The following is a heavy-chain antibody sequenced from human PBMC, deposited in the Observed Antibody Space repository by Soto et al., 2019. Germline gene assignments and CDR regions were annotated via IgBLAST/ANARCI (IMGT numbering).Heavy chain of an antibody. J-gene: IGHJ6*03. CDR1: SGSGNSDTYY. V-gene: IGHV4-61*01. Sequence: PSEILSLTCTVSSGSGNSDTYYWTWIRQPPGKGLEGSVNIFYRGSTNYNPSLKSRVTISVDTSKNQFSLKLSSVTAADTAVYYCARVRRPGDIVVVPAAMRYYYYYMDVWGKGTTVTVSS. D-gene: IGHD2-2*01. CDR3: ARVRRPGDIVVVPAAMRYYYYYMDV. CDR2: IFYRGST.